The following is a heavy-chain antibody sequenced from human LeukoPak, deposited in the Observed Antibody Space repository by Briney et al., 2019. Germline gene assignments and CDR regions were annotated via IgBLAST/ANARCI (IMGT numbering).Heavy chain of an antibody. Sequence: SVKVSCKAPGGTFSSHAISWVRQAPGQGLEWVGGLIPVFGTTNYAEKFQGRATITTGESTRTSYMELRSLKSDDTAVYYCARGKSGYDYGLDHWGQGILVIVSS. V-gene: IGHV1-69*05. CDR3: ARGKSGYDYGLDH. J-gene: IGHJ4*02. CDR1: GGTFSSHA. CDR2: LIPVFGTT. D-gene: IGHD5-12*01.